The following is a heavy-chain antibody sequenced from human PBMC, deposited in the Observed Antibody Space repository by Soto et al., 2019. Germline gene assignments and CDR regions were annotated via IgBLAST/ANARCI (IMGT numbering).Heavy chain of an antibody. CDR2: FDPEDGET. V-gene: IGHV1-24*01. D-gene: IGHD2-2*01. CDR1: GYTLTELS. J-gene: IGHJ5*02. Sequence: QVLLVQSGAEVKKPGASVKVSCKVSGYTLTELSMHWVRQAPGKGLEWMGGFDPEDGETIYAQKFKGRVTMTEDTSTDTAYMELSSRRSEDTAVYYCATLRTDRDIVVVRAANGGFDPWGQGTLVTVSS. CDR3: ATLRTDRDIVVVRAANGGFDP.